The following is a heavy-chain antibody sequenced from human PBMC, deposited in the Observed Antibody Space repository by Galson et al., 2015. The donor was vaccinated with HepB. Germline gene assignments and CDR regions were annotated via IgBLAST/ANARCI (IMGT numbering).Heavy chain of an antibody. CDR1: GFSFSNFA. D-gene: IGHD6-19*01. CDR3: ARDRVEQWLENHFDY. J-gene: IGHJ4*02. V-gene: IGHV3-30*04. Sequence: SLRLSCAASGFSFSNFAFHWVRQAPGKGLEWVAVISYDGSIKFYADSVKGRFTISRDNSKNTLYLQMNSLRTGDTALYYCARDRVEQWLENHFDYWGQGTLVTVSS. CDR2: ISYDGSIK.